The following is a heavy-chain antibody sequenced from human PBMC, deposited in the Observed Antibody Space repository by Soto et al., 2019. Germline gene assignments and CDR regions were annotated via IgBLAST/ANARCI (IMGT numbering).Heavy chain of an antibody. V-gene: IGHV5-51*01. CDR1: GYSFTSYW. J-gene: IGHJ6*02. CDR3: ARSSSPSYYYYGMDV. CDR2: IYPGDSDT. Sequence: GESLKISCKGSGYSFTSYWIGWVRQMPGKGLEWMGIIYPGDSDTRYSPSFQGQVTIPADKSISTAYLQWSSLKASDTAMYYCARSSSPSYYYYGMDVWGQGTTVTVSS. D-gene: IGHD6-13*01.